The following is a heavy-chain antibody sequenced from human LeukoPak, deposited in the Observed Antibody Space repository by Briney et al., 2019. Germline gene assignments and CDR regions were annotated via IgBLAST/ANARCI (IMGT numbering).Heavy chain of an antibody. Sequence: GGSLRLSCAASGFTFSNYWMTWVRQAPGKGLEWVAHINQDGSEEHYMDSVKARFSISRDNAKNSLSLQMNSLRAEDTAVYYCVRDGGVSGYDLLDYWGQGTLVTVSS. J-gene: IGHJ4*02. CDR1: GFTFSNYW. CDR2: INQDGSEE. D-gene: IGHD5-12*01. V-gene: IGHV3-7*01. CDR3: VRDGGVSGYDLLDY.